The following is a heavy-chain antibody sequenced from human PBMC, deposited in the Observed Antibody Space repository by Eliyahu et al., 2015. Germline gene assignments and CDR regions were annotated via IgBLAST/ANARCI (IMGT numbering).Heavy chain of an antibody. D-gene: IGHD2-15*01. CDR1: GXTFSSYX. CDR2: ISSSSSYI. J-gene: IGHJ4*02. Sequence: EVQLVESGGGLVKPGGSLRLSCXASGXTFSSYXXHWXRQAPGKGLEWVSSISSSSSYIYYADSVKGRFTISRDNAKNSLYLQMNSLRAEDTTVYYCARDPPSYCSGGSCYPIGLGDYWGQGTLVTVSS. CDR3: ARDPPSYCSGGSCYPIGLGDY. V-gene: IGHV3-21*01.